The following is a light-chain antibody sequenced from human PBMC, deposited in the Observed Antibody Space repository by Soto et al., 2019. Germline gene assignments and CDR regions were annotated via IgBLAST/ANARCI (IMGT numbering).Light chain of an antibody. J-gene: IGLJ3*02. CDR3: CSYAGSSTFGV. Sequence: QSALTQPASVSGSPGQSITISCTGTSSDVGSYYLVSWYQQHPGKAPKLMIYEVSQRPSGVSNRFSGSKSGNTASLTISGLQPEDEADYYCCSYAGSSTFGVFGGGTQLTVL. CDR1: SSDVGSYYL. V-gene: IGLV2-23*02. CDR2: EVS.